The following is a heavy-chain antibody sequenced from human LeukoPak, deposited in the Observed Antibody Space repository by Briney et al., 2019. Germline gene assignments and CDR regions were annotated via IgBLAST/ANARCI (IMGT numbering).Heavy chain of an antibody. D-gene: IGHD4-11*01. J-gene: IGHJ5*02. V-gene: IGHV4-59*08. CDR1: GGSISSYY. Sequence: SETLSLTCTVSGGSISSYYWSWIRQPPGKGLEWIGYIYYSGSTNYNPSLKSRVTISADTSKNQFSLKLSSVTAADTAVYYCARHATVYANWFDPWGQGTLVTVSS. CDR2: IYYSGST. CDR3: ARHATVYANWFDP.